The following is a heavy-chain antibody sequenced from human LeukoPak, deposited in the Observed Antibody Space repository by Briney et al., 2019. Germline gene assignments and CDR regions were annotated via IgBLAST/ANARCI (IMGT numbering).Heavy chain of an antibody. CDR3: ARGAAVASPHY. CDR1: GGSTSGYY. V-gene: IGHV4-59*05. Sequence: PSETLSLTCTVSGGSTSGYYWSWIRQPPGKGLEWIGSIYYSGSTYYNPSLKSRVTISVDTSKNQFSLKLSSVTAADTAVYYCARGAAVASPHYWGQGTLVTVSS. CDR2: IYYSGST. D-gene: IGHD4-23*01. J-gene: IGHJ4*02.